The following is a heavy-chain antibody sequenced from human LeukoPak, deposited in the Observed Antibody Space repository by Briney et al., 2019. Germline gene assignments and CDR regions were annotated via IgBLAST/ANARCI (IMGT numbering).Heavy chain of an antibody. CDR2: IYHSGST. Sequence: SGTLSLTCAVSGGSISSSNWWSWVRQPPGKGLEWIGEIYHSGSTNYNPSLKSRVTISVDKSKNQFSLKLSSVTAADTAVYYCARLGTGEVGYCSGGSCYSEDYWGQGTLVTVSS. CDR3: ARLGTGEVGYCSGGSCYSEDY. CDR1: GGSISSSNW. J-gene: IGHJ4*02. D-gene: IGHD2-15*01. V-gene: IGHV4-4*02.